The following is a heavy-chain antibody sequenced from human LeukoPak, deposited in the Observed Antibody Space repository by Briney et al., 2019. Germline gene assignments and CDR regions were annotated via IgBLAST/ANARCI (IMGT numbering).Heavy chain of an antibody. J-gene: IGHJ5*02. CDR3: ATKPTSGSYDWFDP. CDR1: GYSISSGYY. Sequence: SETLSLTCTVSGYSISSGYYWGWIRQPPGKGLEWIGSIYYSGSTYYNPSLKSRVTISVDTSKNQFSLKLSSVTAADAAVYYCATKPTSGSYDWFDPWGQGTLVTVSS. D-gene: IGHD1-26*01. V-gene: IGHV4-38-2*02. CDR2: IYYSGST.